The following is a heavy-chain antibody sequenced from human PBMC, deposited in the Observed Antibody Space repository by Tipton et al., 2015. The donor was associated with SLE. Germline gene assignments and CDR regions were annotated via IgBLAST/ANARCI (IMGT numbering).Heavy chain of an antibody. CDR1: GYSISTGYY. J-gene: IGHJ4*02. Sequence: GLVKPSETLSLTCTVSGYSISTGYYWGWIRQPPGKGLEWIGSIYHSGSTYYNPSLRSRVTISIDTPKNQFSLNLSSVTAADTAVYYCARHDAGKGDYDFWGQGTLVTVSS. CDR2: IYHSGST. V-gene: IGHV4-38-2*02. D-gene: IGHD4-17*01. CDR3: ARHDAGKGDYDF.